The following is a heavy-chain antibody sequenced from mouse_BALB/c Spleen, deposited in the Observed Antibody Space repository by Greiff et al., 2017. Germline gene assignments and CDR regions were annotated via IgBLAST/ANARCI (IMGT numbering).Heavy chain of an antibody. D-gene: IGHD1-1*01. Sequence: EVQGVESGAELVKPGASVKLSCTASGFNIKDTYMHWVKQRPEQGLEWIGRIDPANGNTKYDPKFQGKATITADTSSNTAYLQLSSLTSEDTAVYYCASRYYGNAMDYWGQGTSGTVSS. J-gene: IGHJ4*01. V-gene: IGHV14-3*02. CDR1: GFNIKDTY. CDR2: IDPANGNT. CDR3: ASRYYGNAMDY.